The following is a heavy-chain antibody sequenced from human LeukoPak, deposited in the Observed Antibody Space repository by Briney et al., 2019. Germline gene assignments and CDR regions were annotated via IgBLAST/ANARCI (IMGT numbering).Heavy chain of an antibody. Sequence: GGSLRLSCAVSGFIFSSYSMNWVRQAPGKGLEWVSYISSSSSTIYYADSVKGRFTISRDNAKNSLYLQMNSLRAEDTAVYYCARDSFGGGYYDSSGFYDFDYWGQGTLVTVSS. CDR2: ISSSSSTI. J-gene: IGHJ4*02. CDR3: ARDSFGGGYYDSSGFYDFDY. V-gene: IGHV3-48*04. D-gene: IGHD3-22*01. CDR1: GFIFSSYS.